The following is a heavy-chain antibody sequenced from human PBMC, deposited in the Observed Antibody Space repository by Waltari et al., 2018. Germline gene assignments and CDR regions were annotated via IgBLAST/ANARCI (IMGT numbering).Heavy chain of an antibody. CDR3: HLTGRNIVVMAGTSPSFHSYIDV. Sequence: QVPVVQSGPELKNPGASEKVYCKVPGYTLAGFSIHWVRRAPGKGLEWMGRRDPQDCPVVHPQSFPGRVTMAEDSSTDTAYMELRSLRPADTALYYCHLTGRNIVVMAGTSPSFHSYIDVWGRGTTVTVSS. CDR2: RDPQDCPV. J-gene: IGHJ6*03. CDR1: GYTLAGFS. D-gene: IGHD2-15*01. V-gene: IGHV1-24*01.